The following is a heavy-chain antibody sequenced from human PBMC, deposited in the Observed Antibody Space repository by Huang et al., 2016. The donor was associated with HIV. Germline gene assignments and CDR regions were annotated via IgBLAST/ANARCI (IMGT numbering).Heavy chain of an antibody. CDR1: TVTFSAYG. V-gene: IGHV3-7*01. CDR3: ATKADAMDV. Sequence: LVESGGGLVRPGGSLRLSCAGFTVTFSAYGMTWVRQSPGEGREWVASIRQDGSEKHYVDSVEGRFNISRDNGKKLLFLEMRSLGVDDTAVYFCATKADAMDVWGQGTTVIVSS. D-gene: IGHD2-8*01. J-gene: IGHJ6*02. CDR2: IRQDGSEK.